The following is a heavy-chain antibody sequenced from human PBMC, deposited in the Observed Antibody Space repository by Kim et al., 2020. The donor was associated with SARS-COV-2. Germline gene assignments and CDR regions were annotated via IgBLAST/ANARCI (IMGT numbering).Heavy chain of an antibody. V-gene: IGHV3-23*01. J-gene: IGHJ4*02. Sequence: GSVKGRFTISRDNWKNTRYLQMNSLRAEDTALYYCATETGDSWAATALDYWGQGTLVTVSS. CDR3: ATETGDSWAATALDY. D-gene: IGHD6-13*01.